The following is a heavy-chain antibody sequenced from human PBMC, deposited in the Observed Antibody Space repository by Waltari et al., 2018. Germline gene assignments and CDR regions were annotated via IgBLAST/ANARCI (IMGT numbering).Heavy chain of an antibody. V-gene: IGHV4-61*02. CDR2: IYTSGST. J-gene: IGHJ6*02. CDR3: ASSGQQLGLYGMDV. CDR1: GGSISSGSYY. D-gene: IGHD6-13*01. Sequence: QVQLQESGPGLVKPSQTLSLTCTVSGGSISSGSYYWSWIRQPAGKGLEWIGRIYTSGSTNYNPSLKSSVTISVDTSKNQFYLKLSSVTAADTAVYYWASSGQQLGLYGMDVWGQGTTVTVSS.